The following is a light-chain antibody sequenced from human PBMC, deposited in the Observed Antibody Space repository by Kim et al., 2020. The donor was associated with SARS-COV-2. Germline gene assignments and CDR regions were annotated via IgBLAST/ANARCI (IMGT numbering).Light chain of an antibody. Sequence: CTLSSGYGNYKVDWYQQRPGKGPRFVMRVGTGGIVGSKGDGIPDRFSVLGSGLNRYLTIKNIQEEDESDYHCGADHGSGSNFVRVFGGGTKLTVL. J-gene: IGLJ3*02. CDR3: GADHGSGSNFVRV. CDR2: VGTGGIVG. V-gene: IGLV9-49*01. CDR1: SGYGNYK.